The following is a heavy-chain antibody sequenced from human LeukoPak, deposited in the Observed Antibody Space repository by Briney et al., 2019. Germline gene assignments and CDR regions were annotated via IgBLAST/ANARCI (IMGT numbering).Heavy chain of an antibody. CDR2: ISAYTGNT. CDR1: GYTFTSYS. Sequence: ASVKVSCKPSGYTFTSYSITWVRQAPGQGLEWMGWISAYTGNTNYAQKLQGRVTMTTDTSTSTAYMELRSLTSEDTAVYYCARAPRDSSTMLDYWGQGTLVTVSS. D-gene: IGHD6-13*01. CDR3: ARAPRDSSTMLDY. J-gene: IGHJ4*02. V-gene: IGHV1-18*01.